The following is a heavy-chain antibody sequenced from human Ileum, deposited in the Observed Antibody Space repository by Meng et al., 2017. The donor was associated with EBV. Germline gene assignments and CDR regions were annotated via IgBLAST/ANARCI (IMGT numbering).Heavy chain of an antibody. CDR2: ISAYNGNT. D-gene: IGHD2-2*01. Sequence: QAQLVQSGGEVKKPGASVKVSCKVSGYTFTNYGITWVRQAPGQGLEWMGWISAYNGNTNYAQTLQGRLTMTTDTSTSTAYMELRSLRSDDTAVYYCAREIVVVPAALNWFDPWGQGTLVTVAS. CDR3: AREIVVVPAALNWFDP. CDR1: GYTFTNYG. J-gene: IGHJ5*02. V-gene: IGHV1-18*01.